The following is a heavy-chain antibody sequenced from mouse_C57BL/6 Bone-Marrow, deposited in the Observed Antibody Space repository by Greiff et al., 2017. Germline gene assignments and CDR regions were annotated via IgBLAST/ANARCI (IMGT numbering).Heavy chain of an antibody. D-gene: IGHD2-5*01. CDR2: IDPSDSET. V-gene: IGHV1-52*01. CDR1: GYTFTSYW. CDR3: ARGYSKDY. J-gene: IGHJ2*01. Sequence: VQLQQPGAELVRPGSSVKLSCKASGYTFTSYWMHWVKQRPIQGLEWIGNIDPSDSETHYNQKFKDKATLTVDKSSSTAYMQLSSLTSEDSAVCYYARGYSKDYWGQGTTLTVSS.